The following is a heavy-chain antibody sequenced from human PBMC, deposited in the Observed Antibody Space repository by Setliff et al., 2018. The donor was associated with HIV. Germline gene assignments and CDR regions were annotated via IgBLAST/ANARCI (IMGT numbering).Heavy chain of an antibody. D-gene: IGHD1-26*01. CDR2: IYYSGST. V-gene: IGHV4-59*11. Sequence: SSETLSLTCSASDVSISSHYWSWIRQPPGKGLEWIGYIYYSGSTNYNPSLKSRVAMSVDTSKNQFSLMLSSVTAADTAVYYCARGGGTSFDYWGQGTLVTVSS. CDR3: ARGGGTSFDY. J-gene: IGHJ4*02. CDR1: DVSISSHY.